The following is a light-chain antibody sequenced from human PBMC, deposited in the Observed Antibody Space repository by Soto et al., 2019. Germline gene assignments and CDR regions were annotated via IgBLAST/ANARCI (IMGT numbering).Light chain of an antibody. CDR1: QSLLHSNGYNY. V-gene: IGKV2-28*01. CDR2: LDS. CDR3: MQALQTPFT. Sequence: DIVMTQSPLSLSVTPGEPASISCRSSQSLLHSNGYNYLDWYLQKPGQSPQLLIYLDSNRASGVPDRFSGSGSGTEFTLKISRVEAEDVGVYYCMQALQTPFTFGPGTKVDIK. J-gene: IGKJ3*01.